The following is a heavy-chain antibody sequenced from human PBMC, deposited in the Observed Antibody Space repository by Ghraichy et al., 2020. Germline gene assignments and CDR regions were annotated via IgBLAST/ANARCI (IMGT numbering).Heavy chain of an antibody. J-gene: IGHJ4*02. D-gene: IGHD2-15*01. V-gene: IGHV3-7*05. CDR3: VPRLRGSGGSF. CDR1: GFIFSNYW. Sequence: GSLRLSCAASGFIFSNYWMAWVRQAPGERLEWVATIKQDGSEKYYVDSVKGRFTISRDNAKNSLYLQMNSLRGEDTAVYYCVPRLRGSGGSFWGQGTLVTVSS. CDR2: IKQDGSEK.